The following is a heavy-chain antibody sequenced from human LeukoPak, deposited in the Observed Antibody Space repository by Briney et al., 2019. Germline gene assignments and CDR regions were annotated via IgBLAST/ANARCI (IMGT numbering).Heavy chain of an antibody. Sequence: GSSVKVSCKASGGTFISYAISWVRQAPGQGLEWMGGIIPIFGTANYAQKFQGRVTITADESTSTAYMELGSLRSEDTAVYYCARRAASYYFDYWGQGTLVTVSS. J-gene: IGHJ4*02. V-gene: IGHV1-69*01. D-gene: IGHD2-15*01. CDR2: IIPIFGTA. CDR1: GGTFISYA. CDR3: ARRAASYYFDY.